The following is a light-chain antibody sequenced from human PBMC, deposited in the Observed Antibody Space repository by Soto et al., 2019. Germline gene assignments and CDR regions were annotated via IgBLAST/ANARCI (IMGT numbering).Light chain of an antibody. CDR3: QQRYNWPIT. J-gene: IGKJ5*01. CDR1: QSIGSN. Sequence: EIVMTESTATLSVSPGETGTVCCRASQSIGSNLAWYQQKPGQAPRLLIYAASIRATDFPARFSGSGSGTDFSLTISSLEPEDFSVYYFQQRYNWPITFGQGTRLEIK. CDR2: AAS. V-gene: IGKV3-11*01.